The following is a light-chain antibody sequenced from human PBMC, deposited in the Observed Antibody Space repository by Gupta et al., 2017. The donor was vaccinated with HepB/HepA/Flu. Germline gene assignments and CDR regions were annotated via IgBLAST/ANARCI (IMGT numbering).Light chain of an antibody. V-gene: IGKV3-11*01. CDR3: QQRSNWPIT. J-gene: IGKJ5*01. CDR1: QSVSSY. Sequence: DIVLTQSPATLSLSPGESATLSCRASQSVSSYLAWYQQKPGQAPRLLIYDASNRATGIPAMFSGSGSVTVFTLTSSSLEPEDFAVYYCQQRSNWPITFGQGTRLEIK. CDR2: DAS.